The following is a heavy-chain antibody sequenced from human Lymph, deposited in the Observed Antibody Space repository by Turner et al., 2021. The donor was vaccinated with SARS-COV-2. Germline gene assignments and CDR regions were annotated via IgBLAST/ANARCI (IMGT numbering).Heavy chain of an antibody. V-gene: IGHV3-23*01. CDR1: GFTFSNYA. D-gene: IGHD3-16*01. Sequence: EVQLLESGGDLVQPGGYLRLSCAASGFTFSNYAMSWVRQAPGKWLEWVEDISGSCAMTYYADSVKGRFTISRDNSKNTLFLQMNSLRADDTAIYYCAKSPLGEDYFDYWCQGTLVTVSS. CDR2: ISGSCAMT. CDR3: AKSPLGEDYFDY. J-gene: IGHJ4*02.